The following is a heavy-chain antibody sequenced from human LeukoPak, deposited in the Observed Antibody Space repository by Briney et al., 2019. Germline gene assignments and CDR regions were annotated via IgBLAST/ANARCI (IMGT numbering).Heavy chain of an antibody. CDR2: IKQDGSEK. CDR3: ARSMITFGGVIVNGLVDY. V-gene: IGHV3-7*01. CDR1: GFTLSSYW. Sequence: GGSLRLSCAASGFTLSSYWMSWVRQAPGKGLEWVANIKQDGSEKYYVDSVKGRFTISRDNAKNSLYLQMISLRAEDTAVYYCARSMITFGGVIVNGLVDYWGQGTLVTVSS. D-gene: IGHD3-16*02. J-gene: IGHJ4*02.